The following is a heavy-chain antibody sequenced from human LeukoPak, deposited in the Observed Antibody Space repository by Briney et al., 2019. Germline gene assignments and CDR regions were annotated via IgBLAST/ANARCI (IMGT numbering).Heavy chain of an antibody. D-gene: IGHD1/OR15-1a*01. CDR2: IKQDGSEK. CDR3: ARAGNIRFDY. Sequence: GGSLRLSCVASGFTFSSYWMTWVRQAPGMGLEWVANIKQDGSEKYYADSVKGRFTISRDNAKNSLYLQMNSLRAEDTAVYYCARAGNIRFDYWGQGTLVTVSS. CDR1: GFTFSSYW. J-gene: IGHJ4*02. V-gene: IGHV3-7*03.